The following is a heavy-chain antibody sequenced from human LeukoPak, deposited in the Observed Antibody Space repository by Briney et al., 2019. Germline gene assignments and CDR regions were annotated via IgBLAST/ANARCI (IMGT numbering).Heavy chain of an antibody. CDR1: GGSINGGSYY. CDR2: IFTTGST. V-gene: IGHV4-61*09. D-gene: IGHD3-16*01. J-gene: IGHJ2*01. Sequence: SETLSLTCSVSGGSINGGSYYGSWIRQPAGKPLEWIGHIFTTGSTSYNPSLRTRVTISEDSSKDQFSLNLKSVTAADTAVYYCARDRNWGRGYFDLWGRGTLVIVSS. CDR3: ARDRNWGRGYFDL.